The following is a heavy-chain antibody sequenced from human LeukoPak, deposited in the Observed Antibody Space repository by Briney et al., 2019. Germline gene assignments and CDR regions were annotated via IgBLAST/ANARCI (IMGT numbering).Heavy chain of an antibody. J-gene: IGHJ5*02. CDR3: ARAVAGMWDWFDP. D-gene: IGHD6-19*01. Sequence: GGSLRLSCATSGFTFSSYGMHWVRQAPGKGLEWVAFIRYDGSNKYYADSVKGRFTISRDNAKNSLYLQMNSLRAEDTALYYCARAVAGMWDWFDPWGQGTLVTVSS. CDR1: GFTFSSYG. V-gene: IGHV3-30*02. CDR2: IRYDGSNK.